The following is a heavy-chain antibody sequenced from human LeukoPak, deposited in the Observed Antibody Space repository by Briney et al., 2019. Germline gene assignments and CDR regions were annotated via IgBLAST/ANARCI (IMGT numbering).Heavy chain of an antibody. CDR3: ARALPSMVRQAYFDY. CDR2: IYHSGST. D-gene: IGHD3-10*01. V-gene: IGHV4-39*07. Sequence: SETLSLTCAVSGGSISSGGYSWSWIRQPPGKGLEWIGSIYHSGSTYYSPSLKSRVTISVDASKNQFSLKLSSVTAADTAVYYCARALPSMVRQAYFDYWGQGTLVTVSS. J-gene: IGHJ4*02. CDR1: GGSISSGGYS.